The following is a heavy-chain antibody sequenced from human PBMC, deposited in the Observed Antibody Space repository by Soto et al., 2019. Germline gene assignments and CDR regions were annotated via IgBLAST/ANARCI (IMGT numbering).Heavy chain of an antibody. J-gene: IGHJ1*01. Sequence: GGALRLSCAASGFTFSSYWMSWVRQAPGKGLEWVANIKQDGSEKYYVDSVKGRFTISRDNAKNSLYLQMNSLRAEDTAVYYCARVRRAAAGTFYLPHCGQVTLVTVSS. V-gene: IGHV3-7*05. CDR1: GFTFSSYW. CDR3: ARVRRAAAGTFYLPH. CDR2: IKQDGSEK. D-gene: IGHD6-13*01.